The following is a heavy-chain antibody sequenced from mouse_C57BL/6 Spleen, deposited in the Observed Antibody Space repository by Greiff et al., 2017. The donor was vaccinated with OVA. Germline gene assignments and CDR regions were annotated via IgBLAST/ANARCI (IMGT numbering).Heavy chain of an antibody. CDR2: IYPGSGST. J-gene: IGHJ4*01. Sequence: QVHVKQPGAELVKPGASVKMSCKASGYTFTSYWITWVKQRPGQGLEWIGDIYPGSGSTNYNEKFKSKATLTVDTSSSTAYMQLSSLTSEDSAVYYCARLHYAMDYWGQGTSVTVSS. CDR3: ARLHYAMDY. V-gene: IGHV1-55*01. CDR1: GYTFTSYW.